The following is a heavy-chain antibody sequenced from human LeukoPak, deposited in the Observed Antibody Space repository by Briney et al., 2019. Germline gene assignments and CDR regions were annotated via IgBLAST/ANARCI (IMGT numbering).Heavy chain of an antibody. CDR3: ARDGPDCSSTSCYAAYYYYYYMDV. CDR1: GFTFGSYS. D-gene: IGHD2-2*01. V-gene: IGHV3-23*01. J-gene: IGHJ6*03. Sequence: GGSLRLSCAASGFTFGSYSMSWVRQAPGKGLEWVSSISGSGDNTYYADSVKGRFTISRDNSKKTLYLQMNSLRAEDTAVYYCARDGPDCSSTSCYAAYYYYYYMDVWGKGTTVTISS. CDR2: ISGSGDNT.